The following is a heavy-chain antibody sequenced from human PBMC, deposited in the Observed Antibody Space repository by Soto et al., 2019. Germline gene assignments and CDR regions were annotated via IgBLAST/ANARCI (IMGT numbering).Heavy chain of an antibody. CDR3: SRVDGSTYYGFDV. CDR1: GGSLSNYY. Sequence: KPSETLSLTCALYGGSLSNYYWNWFRQPPGKGLEWIGEIDHRGLSNYNLSLKSRVVMSIDTSRNQFSLKLFSLTAADTAVYYCSRVDGSTYYGFDVWGQGATVTVSS. V-gene: IGHV4-34*01. J-gene: IGHJ6*02. CDR2: IDHRGLS. D-gene: IGHD3-10*01.